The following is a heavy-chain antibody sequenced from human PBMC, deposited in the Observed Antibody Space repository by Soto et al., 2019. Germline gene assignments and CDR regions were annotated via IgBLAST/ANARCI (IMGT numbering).Heavy chain of an antibody. CDR2: ISWNSGNV. V-gene: IGHV3-9*01. CDR3: AKGDFGESYSGVLAS. CDR1: GFTFGDYA. D-gene: IGHD1-26*01. Sequence: ESGGGLVQPGRSLRLSCAASGFTFGDYAMHWVRQAPGKGLEWVSCISWNSGNVDYADSVKGRFTVSRDNTKNSLSLQMNSLRPEDTALYYCAKGDFGESYSGVLASWGQGTLVTVSS. J-gene: IGHJ4*02.